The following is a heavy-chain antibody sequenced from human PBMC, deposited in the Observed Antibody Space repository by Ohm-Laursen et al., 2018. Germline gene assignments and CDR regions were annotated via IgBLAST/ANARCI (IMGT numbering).Heavy chain of an antibody. Sequence: SLRLSCAASGFTFSNYAVSWVRRAPGMGLEWVSAISGSGGNTYYADSVKGRFSISRDNSRSTLYLQMDSLRADDTAVYYCAKQPGTKGAFDIWGQGTMVTVSS. J-gene: IGHJ3*02. D-gene: IGHD2-8*01. CDR1: GFTFSNYA. CDR3: AKQPGTKGAFDI. V-gene: IGHV3-23*01. CDR2: ISGSGGNT.